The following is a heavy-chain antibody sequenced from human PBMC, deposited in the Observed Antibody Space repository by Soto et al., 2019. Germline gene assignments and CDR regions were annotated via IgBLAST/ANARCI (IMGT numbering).Heavy chain of an antibody. CDR3: ARHPRDDYNYGGSGIFDY. J-gene: IGHJ4*02. V-gene: IGHV4-39*01. CDR1: GGSISSRTFW. D-gene: IGHD4-4*01. Sequence: QLQLQESGPGLVKPSETLSLTCSVSGGSISSRTFWWAWIRQPPGKGLEWIGDMYYSGRSYSSPSLKSRLTLSVDTSKNQLSLKLNSVTAADTAVYYCARHPRDDYNYGGSGIFDYWGQGTLVTVSS. CDR2: MYYSGRS.